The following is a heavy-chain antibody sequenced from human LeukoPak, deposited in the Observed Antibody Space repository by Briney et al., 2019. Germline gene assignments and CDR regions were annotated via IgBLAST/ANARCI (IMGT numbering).Heavy chain of an antibody. V-gene: IGHV3-74*01. Sequence: GGSLRLSCAASGFTFSRYLMPWVRQAPGKGLVWVSLTNSDGSTTRYADSVKGRFTISRDNAKSTLYLQMNSLRAEDMAVYYCARDLSGSIDYWGQGTLVTVSS. CDR1: GFTFSRYL. D-gene: IGHD3-10*01. J-gene: IGHJ4*02. CDR3: ARDLSGSIDY. CDR2: TNSDGSTT.